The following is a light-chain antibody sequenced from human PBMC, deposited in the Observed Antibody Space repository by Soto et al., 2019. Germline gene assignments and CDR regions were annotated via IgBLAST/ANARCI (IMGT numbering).Light chain of an antibody. J-gene: IGKJ3*01. CDR1: QSVSSAY. V-gene: IGKV3-20*01. CDR2: GSS. Sequence: EIVLTQSPGTLSLSPGERATLSCRASQSVSSAYLACYQQKPGQAPRLLIYGSSSRDTGIPDRFSGSGSGTDFTLTISRLEPEDFAVYYCQQYGSSPRFTFGPGTKVDIK. CDR3: QQYGSSPRFT.